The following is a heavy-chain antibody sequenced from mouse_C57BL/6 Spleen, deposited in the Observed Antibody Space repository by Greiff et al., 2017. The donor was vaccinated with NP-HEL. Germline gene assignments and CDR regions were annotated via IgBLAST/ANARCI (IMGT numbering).Heavy chain of an antibody. J-gene: IGHJ2*01. CDR2: INPSNGGT. Sequence: VQLQQPGTELVKPGASVKLSCKASGYTFTSYWMHWVKQRPGQGLEWIGNINPSNGGTNYNEKFKSKATLTVDKSSSTAYMQLSSLTSEDSAVYYCARIKLLYDGYHDYWGQGTTLTVSS. CDR1: GYTFTSYW. D-gene: IGHD2-3*01. V-gene: IGHV1-53*01. CDR3: ARIKLLYDGYHDY.